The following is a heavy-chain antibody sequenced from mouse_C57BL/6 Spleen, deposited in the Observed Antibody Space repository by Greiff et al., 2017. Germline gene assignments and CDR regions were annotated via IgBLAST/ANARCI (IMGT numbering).Heavy chain of an antibody. CDR1: GYTFTDYY. J-gene: IGHJ2*01. CDR2: INPYNGGT. CDR3: AFITTVVASVDY. V-gene: IGHV1-19*01. Sequence: EVQLQQSGPVLVKPGASVKMSCKASGYTFTDYYMNWVKQSHGKSLEWIGVINPYNGGTSYNQKFKGKATLTVDKSSSTAYMELNSLTSEDSAVYYCAFITTVVASVDYWGQGTTLTVSS. D-gene: IGHD1-1*01.